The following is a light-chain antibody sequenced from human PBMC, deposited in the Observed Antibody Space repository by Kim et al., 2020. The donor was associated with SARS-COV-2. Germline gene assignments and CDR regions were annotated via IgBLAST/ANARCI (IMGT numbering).Light chain of an antibody. CDR1: QSVGGY. Sequence: PLCPGERATLSGRASQSVGGYLAWYQQRPGQAPRLLIYDASTRAPGIPARFSGSGSGTDFTLTINNVEPEDFAVYYCQQRSNWRTFGQGTKVDIK. V-gene: IGKV3-11*01. CDR3: QQRSNWRT. J-gene: IGKJ1*01. CDR2: DAS.